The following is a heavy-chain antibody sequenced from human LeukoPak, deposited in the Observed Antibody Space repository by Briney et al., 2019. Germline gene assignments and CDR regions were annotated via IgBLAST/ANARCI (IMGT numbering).Heavy chain of an antibody. J-gene: IGHJ2*01. Sequence: PGGSLRLSCAASGFTFSSYSMNRVRQAPEKGLERVSYISSSGSTVYYADSVKGRFTISRDNAKNSLYLQMNSLRDEDTAIYYCARAVGVSARGYFDLWGRGTLVTVSS. CDR3: ARAVGVSARGYFDL. D-gene: IGHD2-8*01. CDR2: ISSSGSTV. CDR1: GFTFSSYS. V-gene: IGHV3-48*02.